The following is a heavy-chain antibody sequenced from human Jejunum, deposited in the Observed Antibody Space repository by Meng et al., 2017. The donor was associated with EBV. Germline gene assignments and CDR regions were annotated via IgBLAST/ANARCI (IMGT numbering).Heavy chain of an antibody. CDR1: GFTFNSHT. V-gene: IGHV3-23*04. CDR3: AKLTRA. J-gene: IGHJ5*02. CDR2: ITDSGGST. Sequence: EGMVGESGGGWVKPGGSLGLSCAASGFTFNSHTMSWVRQAPGKGLEWVSAITDSGGSTYYTDSVKGRFTISRDNSKNTLYLQMNSLRAEDTAVYYCAKLTRAWGQGTLVTVSS.